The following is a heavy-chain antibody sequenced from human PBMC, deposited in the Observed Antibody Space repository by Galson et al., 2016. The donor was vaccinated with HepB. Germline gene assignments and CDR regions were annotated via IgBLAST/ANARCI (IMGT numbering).Heavy chain of an antibody. CDR1: GGSISTYSYY. D-gene: IGHD6-19*01. V-gene: IGHV4-39*01. J-gene: IGHJ5*02. CDR2: IYHTGST. CDR3: ARQATSGWYDS. Sequence: SETLSLTCSVSGGSISTYSYYWGWIRQSPEKGLEWIGNIYHTGSTYYNPSLKSRVTISIDMSNNHFSMNLTSVTAADTGVFYCARQATSGWYDSWGQGSLVIVSS.